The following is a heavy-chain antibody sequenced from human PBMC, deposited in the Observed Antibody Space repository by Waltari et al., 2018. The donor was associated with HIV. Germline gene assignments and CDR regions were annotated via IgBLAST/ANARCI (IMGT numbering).Heavy chain of an antibody. J-gene: IGHJ4*02. CDR1: GGSISSSSYY. Sequence: QLQLQESGPGLVKPSETLSLICTVSGGSISSSSYYWGWIRQPPGKGLEWIGSNYYSGSTYYNPSLKRRVTISVDTSKNQFSLKLSSVTAADTAVYYCARPYSSSWYYFDYWGQGTLVTVSS. CDR2: NYYSGST. V-gene: IGHV4-39*01. CDR3: ARPYSSSWYYFDY. D-gene: IGHD6-13*01.